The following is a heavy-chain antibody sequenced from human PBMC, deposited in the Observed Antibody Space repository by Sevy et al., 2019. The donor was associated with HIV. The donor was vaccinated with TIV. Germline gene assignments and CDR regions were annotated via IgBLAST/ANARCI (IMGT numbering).Heavy chain of an antibody. Sequence: GESLKISCKGSGYSFSIYWIGWVRQMPGQGLEWMGIIYPGDSDTRYSQSFQGQVTISVDKSINTAYLQWNSLRASDTAMYYCARFGSYRLAYYGMDVWGQGTTVTVSS. CDR1: GYSFSIYW. CDR2: IYPGDSDT. D-gene: IGHD2-15*01. V-gene: IGHV5-51*01. CDR3: ARFGSYRLAYYGMDV. J-gene: IGHJ6*02.